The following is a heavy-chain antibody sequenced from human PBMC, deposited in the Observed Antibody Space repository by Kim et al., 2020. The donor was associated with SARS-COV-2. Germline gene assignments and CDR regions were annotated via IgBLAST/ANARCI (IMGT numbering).Heavy chain of an antibody. Sequence: GGSLRLSCAASGFSVISTYMSWVRQAPGKGLEWVSVIYSGGSTYYADSVRGRFIVSRDNSKNTLYLQMNSLRAEDTAVYYCARGVDIWNFFDSWGQGILVTVSS. CDR1: GFSVISTY. V-gene: IGHV3-53*01. CDR3: ARGVDIWNFFDS. J-gene: IGHJ4*02. CDR2: IYSGGST. D-gene: IGHD5-12*01.